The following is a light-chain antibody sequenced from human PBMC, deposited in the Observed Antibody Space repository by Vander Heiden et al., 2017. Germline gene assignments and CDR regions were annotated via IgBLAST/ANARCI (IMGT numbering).Light chain of an antibody. V-gene: IGLV1-40*01. J-gene: IGLJ2*01. Sequence: QSVLTQPPSVSGAPGQRVTISCTGSSSNIGAGYDLPWYQQLPGPAPNLLIFGNSNRPSGVPDRFSGSKSGTSASLAITGLQAEDEADYYCQSYASSLSGLVFGGGTKLTVL. CDR1: SSNIGAGYD. CDR3: QSYASSLSGLV. CDR2: GNS.